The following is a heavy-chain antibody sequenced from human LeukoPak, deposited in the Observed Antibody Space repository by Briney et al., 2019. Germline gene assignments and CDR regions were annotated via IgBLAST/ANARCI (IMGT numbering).Heavy chain of an antibody. D-gene: IGHD3-22*01. V-gene: IGHV3-23*01. CDR1: GFPFSSYA. J-gene: IGHJ4*02. Sequence: VQPGGSLRLSCAASGFPFSSYAMSWVRQAPGKGLEWVSGISTNGGSTSYAGSVKGRFTISRDNPRNTLYMEMNSLRAEDTAVYYCSVMHRYYDGSGYWVQWGQGTLVTVSS. CDR2: ISTNGGST. CDR3: SVMHRYYDGSGYWVQ.